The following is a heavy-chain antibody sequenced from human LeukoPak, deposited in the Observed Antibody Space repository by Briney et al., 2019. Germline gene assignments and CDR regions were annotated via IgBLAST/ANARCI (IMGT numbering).Heavy chain of an antibody. CDR2: INHSGST. D-gene: IGHD3-3*01. J-gene: IGHJ6*03. CDR1: GGSFSGYY. CDR3: ARGPEWSPYYYYYMDV. Sequence: PSETLSLTCAVYGGSFSGYYWSWIRQPPGKGLEWIGEINHSGSTNYNPSLKSRVTISVDTSKNQFSLKLSSVTAADTAVYYCARGPEWSPYYYYYMDVWGKGTTVTVSS. V-gene: IGHV4-34*01.